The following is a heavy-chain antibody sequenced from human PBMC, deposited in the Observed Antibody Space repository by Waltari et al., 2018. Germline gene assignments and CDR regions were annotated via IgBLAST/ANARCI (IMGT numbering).Heavy chain of an antibody. V-gene: IGHV1-2*06. J-gene: IGHJ5*02. CDR3: AREESSQLIP. D-gene: IGHD2-2*01. CDR2: INPNSGGT. CDR1: GYTFTGYY. Sequence: QVQLVQSGAEVKKPGASVKVSCKASGYTFTGYYMHWVRQAPGQGLEWMGRINPNSGGTNYGQKCQGRVTMTRDTSISTAYRELSRLRSDDTAVYYCAREESSQLIPWGQGTLVTVSS.